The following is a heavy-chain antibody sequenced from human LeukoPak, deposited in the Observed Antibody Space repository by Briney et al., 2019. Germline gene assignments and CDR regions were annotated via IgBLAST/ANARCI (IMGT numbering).Heavy chain of an antibody. CDR2: IYTSVST. Sequence: SETLSLTCNVSGGSINGGTYYWSWIRQPAGKGLEWIGRIYTSVSTNYNPSLKSRVTMSVDTSKNQFSLKLSSVTAADTAVYYCARRYCSSTSCYYDYWGQGTLVTVSS. J-gene: IGHJ4*02. D-gene: IGHD2-2*01. CDR1: GGSINGGTYY. V-gene: IGHV4-61*02. CDR3: ARRYCSSTSCYYDY.